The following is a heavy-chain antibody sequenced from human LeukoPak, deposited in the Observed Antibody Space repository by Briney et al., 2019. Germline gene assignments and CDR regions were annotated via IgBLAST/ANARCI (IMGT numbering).Heavy chain of an antibody. J-gene: IGHJ4*02. CDR3: ASRGFGN. D-gene: IGHD3-10*01. V-gene: IGHV4-34*01. Sequence: SETLSLTCAVYGGSFSGYYWSWIRQPPGKGLEWIGEINHSGSTNYNPSLKSRVTISVDTSKNQFSLKLSSVTAADTAVYYCASRGFGNWGQGTLVTVSS. CDR1: GGSFSGYY. CDR2: INHSGST.